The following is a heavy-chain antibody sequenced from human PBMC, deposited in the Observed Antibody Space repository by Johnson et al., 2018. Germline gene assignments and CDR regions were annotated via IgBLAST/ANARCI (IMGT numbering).Heavy chain of an antibody. CDR1: GLIFGDFW. V-gene: IGHV3-7*01. J-gene: IGHJ6*02. Sequence: EVQLVESGGGLVQPGGSLRLSCAASGLIFGDFWMSWVRQAPGRGLEWVAYINQDGSEQYYMDSMKGRFTISRDNARDSLYLQMNSLRDEDTAVYYCARGHKGLGVWGQGTTVTVSS. CDR3: ARGHKGLGV. CDR2: INQDGSEQ.